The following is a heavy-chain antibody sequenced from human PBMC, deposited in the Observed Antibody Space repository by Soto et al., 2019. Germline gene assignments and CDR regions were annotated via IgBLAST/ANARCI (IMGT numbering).Heavy chain of an antibody. CDR1: GFSLSTSGVG. CDR3: PHKAYYCSAGSCYKYFQH. D-gene: IGHD2-15*01. CDR2: IYWDDDK. V-gene: IGHV2-5*02. J-gene: IGHJ1*01. Sequence: QITWKESGPTLVKPTQPLTLTCTFSGFSLSTSGVGVGWIRQPPGKALEWLALIYWDDDKRYSPSLKSRLTITKDTSKNQVVLTMTKMDPVDTTTYYCPHKAYYCSAGSCYKYFQHWGQGTLVNVSS.